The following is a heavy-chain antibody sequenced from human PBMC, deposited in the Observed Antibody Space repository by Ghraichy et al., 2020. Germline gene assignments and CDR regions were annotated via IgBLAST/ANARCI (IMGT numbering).Heavy chain of an antibody. D-gene: IGHD1-26*01. CDR3: ARDDQWGLHGGDY. J-gene: IGHJ4*02. CDR2: ISAYNGNT. Sequence: ASVKVSCKASGFTFTSFGISWVRQATGQGLGWMGWISAYNGNTKYAQMLQGRVTMTTDTSTSTAYIELRSLRSDDTAMYYCARDDQWGLHGGDYWGQGTLVTVSS. V-gene: IGHV1-18*01. CDR1: GFTFTSFG.